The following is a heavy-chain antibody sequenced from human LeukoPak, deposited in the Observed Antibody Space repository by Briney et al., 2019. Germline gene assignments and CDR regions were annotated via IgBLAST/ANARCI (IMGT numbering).Heavy chain of an antibody. CDR1: GGSISSSSYY. J-gene: IGHJ6*04. Sequence: PSETLSLTCTVSGGSISSSSYYWGWIRQPPVKGLEWIGYIYYSGSTYYNPSLKSRVTISVDTSKNQFSLKLSSVTAADTAVYYCARTIAAAGTVVPDVWGKGTTVTVSS. D-gene: IGHD6-13*01. CDR3: ARTIAAAGTVVPDV. V-gene: IGHV4-30-4*08. CDR2: IYYSGST.